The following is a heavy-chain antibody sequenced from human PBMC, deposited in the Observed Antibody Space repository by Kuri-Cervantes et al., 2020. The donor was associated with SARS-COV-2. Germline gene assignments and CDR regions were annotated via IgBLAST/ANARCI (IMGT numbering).Heavy chain of an antibody. CDR2: TSYDGKNK. D-gene: IGHD2-8*01. Sequence: GESLKISCAASGFNFNITDMHWVRQAPGKGLEWVAFTSYDGKNKKCIASGKGRFTISRDSSQSILYLQMESLRNEDTAMYFCTKDRLGVHDFWGQGTLVTVSS. V-gene: IGHV3-30*18. J-gene: IGHJ4*02. CDR3: TKDRLGVHDF. CDR1: GFNFNITD.